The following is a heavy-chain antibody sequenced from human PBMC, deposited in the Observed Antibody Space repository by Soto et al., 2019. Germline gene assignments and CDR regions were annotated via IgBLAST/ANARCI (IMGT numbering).Heavy chain of an antibody. CDR1: GGSISSYY. V-gene: IGHV4-59*08. CDR3: ARAWGGNVFDY. J-gene: IGHJ4*02. Sequence: SETLSLTCTVSGGSISSYYWSWIRQPPGKGLEWIGYIYYSGSTNYNPSLKSRVTISVDTSKNQFSLKLSSVTAADTAVYYCARAWGGNVFDYWGQGTLVTVSS. CDR2: IYYSGST. D-gene: IGHD3-16*01.